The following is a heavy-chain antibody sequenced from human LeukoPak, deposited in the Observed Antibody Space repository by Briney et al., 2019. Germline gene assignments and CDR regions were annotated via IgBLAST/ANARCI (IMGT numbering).Heavy chain of an antibody. Sequence: PGESLKISCKSSGMRFTTDWIGWVRQVPGKGLEWLGSIYPDDSFTRYSPSFQGLVNFSVDKSVNTAFLQWTSLKASDTGIYYCARHQVPRLSNPFDIWGQGTMVTVSS. CDR3: ARHQVPRLSNPFDI. J-gene: IGHJ3*02. CDR2: IYPDDSFT. V-gene: IGHV5-51*01. CDR1: GMRFTTDW.